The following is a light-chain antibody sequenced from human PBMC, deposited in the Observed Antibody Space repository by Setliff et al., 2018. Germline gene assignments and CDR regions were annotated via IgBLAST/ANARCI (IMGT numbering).Light chain of an antibody. CDR2: GNT. J-gene: IGLJ1*01. V-gene: IGLV1-40*01. Sequence: QSVLTQPPSVSGAPGQRVTISCTGSSSNIGSGYDVHWYQQLPGTAPKLLIYGNTNRPSGVPDRFSGSESGTSASLAISGLQSEDEADYYCAAWDDSLNGHVFGTGTKVTVL. CDR1: SSNIGSGYD. CDR3: AAWDDSLNGHV.